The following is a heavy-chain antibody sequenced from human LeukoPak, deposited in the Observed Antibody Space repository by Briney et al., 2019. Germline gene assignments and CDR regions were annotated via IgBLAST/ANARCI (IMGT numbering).Heavy chain of an antibody. J-gene: IGHJ6*02. D-gene: IGHD2-21*02. CDR2: ISAYNGNT. CDR1: GGTFISYA. CDR3: ARDPAYCGGDCYGYYGMDV. V-gene: IGHV1-18*01. Sequence: GASVKVSCKASGGTFISYAISWVRQAPGQGLEWMGWISAYNGNTNYAQKLQGRVTMTIDTSTSTAYMELRSLRSDDTAVYYCARDPAYCGGDCYGYYGMDVWGQGTTVTVSS.